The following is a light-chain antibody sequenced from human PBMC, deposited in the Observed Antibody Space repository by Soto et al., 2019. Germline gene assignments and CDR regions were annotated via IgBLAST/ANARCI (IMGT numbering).Light chain of an antibody. Sequence: ELVMTQSPATLSVSPGERATFSCRASQSVSINLAWYQQKPGQAPRLLIYAASTRATGIPARFSGSGSGTEFTLTISSLQSEDFAVYYCQQYNNWPRTFGQGTKVEIK. CDR1: QSVSIN. J-gene: IGKJ1*01. V-gene: IGKV3-15*01. CDR3: QQYNNWPRT. CDR2: AAS.